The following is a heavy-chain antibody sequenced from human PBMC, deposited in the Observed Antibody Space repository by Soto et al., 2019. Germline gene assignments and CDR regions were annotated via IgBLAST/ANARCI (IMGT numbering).Heavy chain of an antibody. V-gene: IGHV3-23*01. CDR2: FSPGGVRT. J-gene: IGHJ6*03. CDR1: GFTFGSYA. CDR3: TAGGAYDSVFYYYYMDV. Sequence: GGSLRLSCAASGFTFGSYAMHWVRQAPGKGLEWVSTFSPGGVRTFYADSVEGRFTVSADSSKDTLYLQMSSLRGDDTAVYFCTAGGAYDSVFYYYYMDVWGKGTTVTVSS. D-gene: IGHD5-12*01.